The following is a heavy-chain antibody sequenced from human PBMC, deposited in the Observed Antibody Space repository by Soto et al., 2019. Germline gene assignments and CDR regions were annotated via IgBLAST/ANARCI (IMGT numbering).Heavy chain of an antibody. J-gene: IGHJ3*02. V-gene: IGHV1-8*01. Sequence: QVQLVQSGAEVKKPGASVKVSCKASGYTFTSYDINWVRQATGQGLEWMGWMNPNSGNTGYAQKFQGRVTMTRNTSISTAYMELSSLRSEDTAVYYCVRGERWSTEDAFDIWGQGTMVTVSS. CDR3: VRGERWSTEDAFDI. CDR1: GYTFTSYD. CDR2: MNPNSGNT. D-gene: IGHD1-1*01.